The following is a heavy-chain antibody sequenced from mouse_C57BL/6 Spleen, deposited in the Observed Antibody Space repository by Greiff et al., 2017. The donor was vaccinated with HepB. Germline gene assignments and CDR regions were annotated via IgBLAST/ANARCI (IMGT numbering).Heavy chain of an antibody. Sequence: QVQLQQPGAELVKPGASVKLSCKASGYTFTSYWMQWVKQRPGQGLEWIGEIDPSDSYTNYNQKCKGKATLTVDTSSSTAYMQLSSLTSEDSAVYYCARYRPTEYYWGQGTTLTVSS. CDR3: ARYRPTEYY. J-gene: IGHJ2*01. CDR1: GYTFTSYW. V-gene: IGHV1-50*01. D-gene: IGHD1-1*01. CDR2: IDPSDSYT.